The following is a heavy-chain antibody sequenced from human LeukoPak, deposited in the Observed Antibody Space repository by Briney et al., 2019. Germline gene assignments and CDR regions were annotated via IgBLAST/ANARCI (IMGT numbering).Heavy chain of an antibody. V-gene: IGHV4-4*07. Sequence: TSETLSLTCTVSGGSISNYYWSWMRQPAGKGLEWIGRIHTTGGTNYNPSPKSRVTMSVDTSKNQFSLKLSSVTAADTAVYYCARRCTSSWCFDYWGQGTLVSVSS. J-gene: IGHJ4*02. CDR1: GGSISNYY. CDR2: IHTTGGT. D-gene: IGHD6-13*01. CDR3: ARRCTSSWCFDY.